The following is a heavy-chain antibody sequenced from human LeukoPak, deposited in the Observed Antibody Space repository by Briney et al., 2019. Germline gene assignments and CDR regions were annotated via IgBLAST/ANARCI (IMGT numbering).Heavy chain of an antibody. V-gene: IGHV4-31*03. J-gene: IGHJ3*02. CDR2: IYYSGST. Sequence: PSQTLSLTCTVSGGSISSGGYYWSWLRQHPGQGLEWIGYIYYSGSTYYNPSLKSRVTISVDTSKNQFSLKLSSVTAADTAVYYCARHATHYLLGYCSGGSCYSAAFDIWGQGTMVTVSS. D-gene: IGHD2-15*01. CDR1: GGSISSGGYY. CDR3: ARHATHYLLGYCSGGSCYSAAFDI.